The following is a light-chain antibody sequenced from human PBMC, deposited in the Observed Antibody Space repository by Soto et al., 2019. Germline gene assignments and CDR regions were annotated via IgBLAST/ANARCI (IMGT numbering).Light chain of an antibody. Sequence: DIQMTQSPSSLSASVGDRVTITCRASQSIRSDLNWYQQKPGKAPNLLIYAASSLHSGVPPRFSGSGSGTDFTLTITSLQPEDSATYYCQQSYSTPLAFGHGTKVDIK. CDR2: AAS. J-gene: IGKJ1*01. CDR1: QSIRSD. CDR3: QQSYSTPLA. V-gene: IGKV1-39*01.